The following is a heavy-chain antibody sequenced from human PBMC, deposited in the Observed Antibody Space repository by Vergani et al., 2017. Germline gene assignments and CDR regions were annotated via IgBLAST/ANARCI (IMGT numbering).Heavy chain of an antibody. D-gene: IGHD3-10*01. CDR3: ARSGLWFGELVYDY. V-gene: IGHV1-8*01. CDR1: GYTFTSYD. Sequence: QVQLVQSGAEVKKPGASVKVSCKASGYTFTSYDINWVRQATGQGLEWMGWMNPNSGNTGYAQKFQGRVTMARNTSISTAYMELSSLRSEDTAVYYCARSGLWFGELVYDYWGQGTLVTVSS. J-gene: IGHJ4*02. CDR2: MNPNSGNT.